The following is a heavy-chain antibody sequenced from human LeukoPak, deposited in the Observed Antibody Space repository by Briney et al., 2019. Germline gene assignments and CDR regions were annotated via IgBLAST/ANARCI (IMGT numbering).Heavy chain of an antibody. CDR3: ARGRPEY. V-gene: IGHV3-66*01. J-gene: IGHJ4*02. CDR2: IYSGGST. Sequence: GGSLRLSCAASGFTVSSNYMGWVRQAPGKGLEWVSVIYSGGSTYYADSVKGRFTISRDSSKNTLYLQMNSLRVEDTAVYYCARGRPEYWGQGTLVTVSS. CDR1: GFTVSSNY. D-gene: IGHD1-14*01.